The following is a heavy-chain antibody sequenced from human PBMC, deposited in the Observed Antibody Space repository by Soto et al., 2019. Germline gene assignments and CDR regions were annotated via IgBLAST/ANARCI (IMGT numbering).Heavy chain of an antibody. J-gene: IGHJ6*02. Sequence: RRLSCAASGFTFSSYWMHWVRQAPGKGLVWVSRMNEDGGTTDYADSVKGRFTISRDNAKNTLYLQMNSLRVEDTAVYYCASDLSGRADVWGQGTTVTVSS. CDR1: GFTFSSYW. V-gene: IGHV3-74*01. CDR2: MNEDGGTT. CDR3: ASDLSGRADV. D-gene: IGHD3-10*01.